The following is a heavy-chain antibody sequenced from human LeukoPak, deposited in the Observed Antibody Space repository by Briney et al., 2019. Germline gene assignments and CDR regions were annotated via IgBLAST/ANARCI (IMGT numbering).Heavy chain of an antibody. CDR1: GVSISSYY. Sequence: SETLSLTCTVSGVSISSYYWSWIRQPPGKGLEWIGYIYYSGSTNYNPSLKSRVTISVDTSKNQFSLKLSSVTAADTAVYYCARGDSSSWNPYYYYMDVWGKGTTVTVSS. D-gene: IGHD6-13*01. J-gene: IGHJ6*03. CDR3: ARGDSSSWNPYYYYMDV. V-gene: IGHV4-59*01. CDR2: IYYSGST.